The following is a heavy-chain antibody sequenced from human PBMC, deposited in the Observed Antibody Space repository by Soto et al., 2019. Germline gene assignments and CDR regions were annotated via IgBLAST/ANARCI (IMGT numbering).Heavy chain of an antibody. D-gene: IGHD5-18*01. CDR1: GGTFSKDA. V-gene: IGHV1-69*01. CDR3: TRVLGYTFEPGKTRYYAMDV. Sequence: QVQLVQSGAEVKKPGSSVTVSCKTSGGTFSKDAINWVRQAPGQGLEWMGLLIPVFGSPIYAQKFQGRTRITADESTSTAFMDLSSLRSEVTAVYYCTRVLGYTFEPGKTRYYAMDVWGQGTTVSVSS. CDR2: LIPVFGSP. J-gene: IGHJ6*02.